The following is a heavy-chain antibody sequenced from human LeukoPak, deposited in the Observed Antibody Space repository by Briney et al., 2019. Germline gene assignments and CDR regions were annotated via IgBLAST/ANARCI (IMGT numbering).Heavy chain of an antibody. J-gene: IGHJ4*02. Sequence: GRSLRLSCAASGFTFSSYAMHWVRQAPGKGLEWVAVISYDGSNKYYADSVKGRFTISRDNSKNTLYPQMNSLRAEDTAVYYCARDLYGIAGQYWGQGTLVTVSS. D-gene: IGHD6-13*01. V-gene: IGHV3-30-3*01. CDR2: ISYDGSNK. CDR3: ARDLYGIAGQY. CDR1: GFTFSSYA.